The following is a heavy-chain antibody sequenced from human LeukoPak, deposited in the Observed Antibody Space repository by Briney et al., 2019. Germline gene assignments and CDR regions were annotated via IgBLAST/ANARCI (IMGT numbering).Heavy chain of an antibody. CDR2: ISYDGSNK. CDR1: GFTFSSYA. D-gene: IGHD4-23*01. CDR3: ARDLPGDGGNNGYYYYGMDV. J-gene: IGHJ6*02. V-gene: IGHV3-30-3*01. Sequence: PGRSLRLPCAASGFTFSSYAMHWVRQAPGKGLEWVAVISYDGSNKYYADSVKGRFTISRDNSKNTLYLQMNSLRAEDTAVYYCARDLPGDGGNNGYYYYGMDVWGQGTTVTVSS.